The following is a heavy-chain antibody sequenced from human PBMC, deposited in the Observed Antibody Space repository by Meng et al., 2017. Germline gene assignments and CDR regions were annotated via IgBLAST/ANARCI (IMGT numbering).Heavy chain of an antibody. D-gene: IGHD5-12*01. J-gene: IGHJ4*02. CDR3: ARFGGIVATISAFDY. CDR2: INPNSGGT. V-gene: IGHV1-2*06. Sequence: QVEPVQSGAEVKKPGASLKVSCKASGYTFTGYYMHWVRQAPGQGLEWMGRINPNSGGTNYAQKFQGRVTMTRDTSISTAYMELSRLRSDDTAVYYCARFGGIVATISAFDYWGQGTLVTVSS. CDR1: GYTFTGYY.